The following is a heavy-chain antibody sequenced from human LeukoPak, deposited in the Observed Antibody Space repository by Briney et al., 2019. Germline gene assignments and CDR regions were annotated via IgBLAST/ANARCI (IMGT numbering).Heavy chain of an antibody. V-gene: IGHV5-51*01. J-gene: IGHJ4*02. D-gene: IGHD3-3*01. CDR2: IFPFDSAT. CDR3: ARPGSGGPDY. Sequence: GESLKISCKASGYSFPNFWIGWVRQMPGKGLEWMGVIFPFDSATKYSPSFQGQVTISADKSITTAYLQWSSLKASDTAMYYCARPGSGGPDYWGQGTQVTVSS. CDR1: GYSFPNFW.